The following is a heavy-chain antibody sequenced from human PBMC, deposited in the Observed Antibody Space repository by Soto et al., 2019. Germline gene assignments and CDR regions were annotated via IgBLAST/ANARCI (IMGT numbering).Heavy chain of an antibody. Sequence: QLQLQESGSGLVKPSQTLSLTCAVSGGSISSGGYSWSWIRQPPGKGLEWIGYIYHSGSTYYNPSLKSRVTISVDRSKNQFPLKRSSVTAAATAVYYCARAGGLGAVAADYWGQGTLVTVSS. D-gene: IGHD6-19*01. V-gene: IGHV4-30-2*01. J-gene: IGHJ4*02. CDR2: IYHSGST. CDR3: ARAGGLGAVAADY. CDR1: GGSISSGGYS.